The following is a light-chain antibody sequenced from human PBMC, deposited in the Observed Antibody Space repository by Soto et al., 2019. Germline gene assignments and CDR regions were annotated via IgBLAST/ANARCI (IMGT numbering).Light chain of an antibody. CDR3: SSYTSTSTRV. J-gene: IGLJ1*01. CDR1: SSDVGGYNY. V-gene: IGLV2-14*01. Sequence: QSALTQPAFVSGSPGQSITISCTGTSSDVGGYNYVSWYQHLPGKAPKLMISEVSNRPSGVSNRFSGSKSGNTASLTISGLQAEDEADYYCSSYTSTSTRVFGTGTKLTVL. CDR2: EVS.